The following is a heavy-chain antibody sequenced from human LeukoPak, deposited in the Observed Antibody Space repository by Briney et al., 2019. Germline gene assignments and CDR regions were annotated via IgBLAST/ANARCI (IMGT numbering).Heavy chain of an antibody. V-gene: IGHV3-23*01. J-gene: IGHJ5*01. CDR3: AKPISGGLAVTADWFAP. CDR1: GFAFSFFA. D-gene: IGHD6-19*01. Sequence: GGSLRLSCEASGFAFSFFAMSWLRQAPGKGLEWVSTINANSGTRSYAASVRGRFTISRDNSKNTLYLQLNTLRADDTAVYYCAKPISGGLAVTADWFAPWGQGTPVVVSS. CDR2: INANSGTR.